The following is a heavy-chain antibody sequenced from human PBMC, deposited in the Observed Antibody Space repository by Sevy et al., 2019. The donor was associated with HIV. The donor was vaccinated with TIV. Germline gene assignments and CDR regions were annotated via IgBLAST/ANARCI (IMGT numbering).Heavy chain of an antibody. V-gene: IGHV3-23*01. CDR2: LNGGGGST. CDR1: GFTFSSYA. CDR3: AKDRIWELGDAFDI. D-gene: IGHD3-10*01. J-gene: IGHJ3*02. Sequence: GGSLRLSCAASGFTFSSYAMNWVRQAPGKGLQRVSGLNGGGGSTSYAGSVKGRFAISRDNSKNTLYLQMNSLRAEDTAVYYCAKDRIWELGDAFDIWGQGTMVTVSS.